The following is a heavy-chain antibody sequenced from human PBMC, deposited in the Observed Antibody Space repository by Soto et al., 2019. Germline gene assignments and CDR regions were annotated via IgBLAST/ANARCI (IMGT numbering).Heavy chain of an antibody. J-gene: IGHJ5*02. D-gene: IGHD6-13*01. V-gene: IGHV1-69*01. CDR3: ARGATHGSSWYFWYDP. CDR1: GGTFSTYP. Sequence: QVQLVQSGAEVRMPGSSLKVSCKASGGTFSTYPINWVRQAPGQGLEWMGGIIPLFGTTNYAQKFKGRVTITADESTSKAYMELSSLRAEDAAVYYCARGATHGSSWYFWYDPWGQGTLVTVSA. CDR2: IIPLFGTT.